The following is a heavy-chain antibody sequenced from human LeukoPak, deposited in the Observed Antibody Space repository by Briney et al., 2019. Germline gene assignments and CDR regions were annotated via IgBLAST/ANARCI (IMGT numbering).Heavy chain of an antibody. CDR2: IYATDLT. D-gene: IGHD3-10*01. Sequence: SETLSLTCTVSGRSIRSVYWNWIRQSPGKGLEWIGRIYATDLTNYNPSLKSRVTLSVDMSKNELSLTLKSVTAADTAVYYCARGFGSGTSPIDLWGQGALVTVSS. V-gene: IGHV4-4*07. J-gene: IGHJ5*02. CDR3: ARGFGSGTSPIDL. CDR1: GRSIRSVY.